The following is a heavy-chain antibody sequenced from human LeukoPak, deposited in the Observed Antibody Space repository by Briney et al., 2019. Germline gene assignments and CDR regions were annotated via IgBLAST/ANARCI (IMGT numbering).Heavy chain of an antibody. CDR2: INPNSGGT. Sequence: ASVKVSCKASGYTFTGYYMHWVRQAPGQGLEWMGRINPNSGGTNYAQKFQGRVTMTRDTSISTAYMELSRLRSDDMAVYYCARDARPRHNWFDPWGQGTLVTVSS. CDR1: GYTFTGYY. J-gene: IGHJ5*02. V-gene: IGHV1-2*06. CDR3: ARDARPRHNWFDP. D-gene: IGHD6-6*01.